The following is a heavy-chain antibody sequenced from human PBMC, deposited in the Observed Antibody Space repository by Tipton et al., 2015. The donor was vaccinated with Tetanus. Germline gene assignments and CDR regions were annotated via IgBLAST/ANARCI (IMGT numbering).Heavy chain of an antibody. CDR1: GASFSSGDYY. D-gene: IGHD1-1*01. J-gene: IGHJ4*02. Sequence: TLSFTCTVSGASFSSGDYYWSWIRKPPGKDLEWIGYIYQTGTTYYNPSLKGRVTISMDRSNTQFSLRLDSLTAADTAVYYCARDAGDSGHWGPGTQVTVSS. CDR2: IYQTGTT. V-gene: IGHV4-30-4*01. CDR3: ARDAGDSGH.